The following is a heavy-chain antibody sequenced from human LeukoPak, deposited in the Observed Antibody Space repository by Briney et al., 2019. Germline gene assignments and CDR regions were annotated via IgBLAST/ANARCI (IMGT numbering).Heavy chain of an antibody. J-gene: IGHJ4*02. Sequence: PGGSLRLSCAASGFTFSGYAMSWVRQAPGKGLEWVSGISGSAGSTYYGYSVKGRFTISRDNSKNTVYLQMNSLRAEDTAVYYCAKDPYSSAPYFDYWGQGTLVTVSS. V-gene: IGHV3-23*01. CDR1: GFTFSGYA. CDR2: ISGSAGST. CDR3: AKDPYSSAPYFDY. D-gene: IGHD6-19*01.